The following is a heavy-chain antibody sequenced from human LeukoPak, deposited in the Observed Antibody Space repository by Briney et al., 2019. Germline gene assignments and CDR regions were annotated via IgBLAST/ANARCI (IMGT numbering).Heavy chain of an antibody. CDR1: GGTFSSYA. V-gene: IGHV1-69*01. CDR2: IIPIFGTA. D-gene: IGHD6-6*01. J-gene: IGHJ6*03. Sequence: SVKVSCKASGGTFSSYAISWVRQAPGQGLEWMGGIIPIFGTANYAQKFQGRVTITADESTSTAYMELSSLRSEDTAVYYCARGDSSSPGSYYYYMDVWGKGTTVTVSS. CDR3: ARGDSSSPGSYYYYMDV.